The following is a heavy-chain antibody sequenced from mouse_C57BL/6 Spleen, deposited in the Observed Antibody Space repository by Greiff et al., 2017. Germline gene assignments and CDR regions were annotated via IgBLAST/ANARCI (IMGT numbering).Heavy chain of an antibody. CDR2: IYPRSGNT. CDR3: ATYDGYFVDD. J-gene: IGHJ2*01. CDR1: GYTFTSSG. Sequence: QVQLKESGAELARPGASVKLSCKASGYTFTSSGISWVKQRTGQGLEWIGEIYPRSGNTYYNEKFKGKATLTADKSSSTAYMGLRSLTSEDSAVYVCATYDGYFVDDGGQGTTLTVSS. D-gene: IGHD2-3*01. V-gene: IGHV1-81*01.